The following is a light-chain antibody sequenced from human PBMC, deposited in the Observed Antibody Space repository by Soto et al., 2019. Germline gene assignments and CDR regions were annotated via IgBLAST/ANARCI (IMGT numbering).Light chain of an antibody. CDR1: SSNIGAGYD. CDR3: QSYDSRLSGVV. Sequence: QSVLTQPPSXXXXXXXXXXXXCTGSSSNIGAGYDVHWYQQLPGTAPKLLIYGNSNRPSGVPDRFSGSKSGTSASLAITGLQAEDEADYYCQSYDSRLSGVVFGGGTKLTVL. J-gene: IGLJ2*01. CDR2: GNS. V-gene: IGLV1-40*01.